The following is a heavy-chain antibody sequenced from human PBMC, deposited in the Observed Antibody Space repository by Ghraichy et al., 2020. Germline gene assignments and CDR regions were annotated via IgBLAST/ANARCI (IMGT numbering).Heavy chain of an antibody. J-gene: IGHJ3*02. Sequence: GGSLRLSCAASGFIFSNYGMHWVRQAPGKGLEWLGVVSYEGRVKYYAGSVMGRFTISRDNSKNTLYLQINSLRLEDTAMYYCAKEPIPRSGRNAFNTWGQGTMVTVSS. CDR3: AKEPIPRSGRNAFNT. D-gene: IGHD1-1*01. CDR1: GFIFSNYG. V-gene: IGHV3-30*18. CDR2: VSYEGRVK.